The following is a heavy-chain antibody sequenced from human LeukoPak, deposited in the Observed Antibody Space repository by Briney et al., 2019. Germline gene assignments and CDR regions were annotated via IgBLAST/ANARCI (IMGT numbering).Heavy chain of an antibody. CDR1: GFTFSSYW. Sequence: PGGSLRLSCAASGFTFSSYWMSWVRQAPGKGLEWVANIKQDGSEKYYVDSVKGRFTISRDNAKNSLYLQMNSLRAEDTAVYYCARSPSWYDFWSGYHDYWGQGTLVTVSS. J-gene: IGHJ4*02. CDR2: IKQDGSEK. V-gene: IGHV3-7*01. D-gene: IGHD3-3*01. CDR3: ARSPSWYDFWSGYHDY.